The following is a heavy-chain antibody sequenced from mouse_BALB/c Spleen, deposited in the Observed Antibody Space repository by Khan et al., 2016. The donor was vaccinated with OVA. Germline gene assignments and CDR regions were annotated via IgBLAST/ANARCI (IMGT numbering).Heavy chain of an antibody. V-gene: IGHV1-7*01. CDR1: GYTFTSYW. CDR3: TAPFHCYNSVDY. D-gene: IGHD2-12*01. J-gene: IGHJ2*02. Sequence: QVQLQQSGAELAKPGASVKMSCKVSGYTFTSYWMHWVKQRPGQGLEWIGYIDPSTGYTEYNQKFKDKATLTADKSSSTAYMQLSSLTSEDSAVYYCTAPFHCYNSVDYWGQGTSVTVSS. CDR2: IDPSTGYT.